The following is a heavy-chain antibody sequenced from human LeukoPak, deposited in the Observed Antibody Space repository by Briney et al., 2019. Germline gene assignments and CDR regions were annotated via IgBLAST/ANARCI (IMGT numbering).Heavy chain of an antibody. CDR3: GKKGAAAGSLSYPFDY. CDR1: GGSISSSSYY. V-gene: IGHV4-39*07. J-gene: IGHJ4*02. Sequence: PSETLSLTCTVSGGSISSSSYYWGWIRQPPGKGLEWIGSIYYSGSTYYNPSLKSRVTIPVDTSKNQFSLKLSSVTAADTAVYYCGKKGAAAGSLSYPFDYWGQGTLVTVSS. D-gene: IGHD6-13*01. CDR2: IYYSGST.